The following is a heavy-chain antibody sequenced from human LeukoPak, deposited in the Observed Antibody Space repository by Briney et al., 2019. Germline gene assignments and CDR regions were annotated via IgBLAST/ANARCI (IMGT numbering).Heavy chain of an antibody. V-gene: IGHV1-2*02. D-gene: IGHD3-10*01. J-gene: IGHJ5*02. CDR3: ARGGHRRYYYTSGSAFDP. CDR2: INPNSGGT. CDR1: GYTFTGYY. Sequence: ASVKVSCKASGYTFTGYYMHWVRRAPGQGLEWMGWINPNSGGTNYAQKFQGRVTMTTDTSTSTAYMELKSLRSDDTAVYYCARGGHRRYYYTSGSAFDPWGQGTLVTVSS.